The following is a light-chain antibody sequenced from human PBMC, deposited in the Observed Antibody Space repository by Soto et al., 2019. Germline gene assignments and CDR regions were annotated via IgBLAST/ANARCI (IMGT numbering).Light chain of an antibody. Sequence: ENVLTRSPGTLSLSPGERATLSCRASQVTSRYLSWYQQRPGQAPRLLIYGASSRATGIPDRFSGSGSGTDFTFTISRLEPEDFAVYYCQQYSTSPISFGQGTRLEIK. CDR1: QVTSRY. CDR2: GAS. J-gene: IGKJ5*01. CDR3: QQYSTSPIS. V-gene: IGKV3-20*01.